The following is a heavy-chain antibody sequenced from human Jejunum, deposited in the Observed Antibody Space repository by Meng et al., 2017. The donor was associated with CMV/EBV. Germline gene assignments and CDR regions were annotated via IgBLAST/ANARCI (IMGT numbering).Heavy chain of an antibody. Sequence: FAFSSYAMSWVRQAPGKGLEWVSAISDSGTSTFYADSVKGRFAISRDNSKNTLYLQMNSLRAEDTALYFCAKPLSPYDFWSGVDYWGQGTLVTVSS. J-gene: IGHJ4*02. D-gene: IGHD3-3*01. CDR2: ISDSGTST. V-gene: IGHV3-23*01. CDR1: FAFSSYA. CDR3: AKPLSPYDFWSGVDY.